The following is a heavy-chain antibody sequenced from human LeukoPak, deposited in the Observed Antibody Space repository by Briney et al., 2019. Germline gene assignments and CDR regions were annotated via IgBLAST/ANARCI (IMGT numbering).Heavy chain of an antibody. CDR3: ARVSMTDAMDV. D-gene: IGHD2-21*02. Sequence: SETLSLTCAVSGGSISSGGYSWSWIRQPPGTGLEWIGYIYHSGSTYYNPSLKSRVTISEDRSKNQFSLKLSSVTAADTAVYYCARVSMTDAMDVWGQGTTVTVSS. J-gene: IGHJ6*02. V-gene: IGHV4-30-2*01. CDR2: IYHSGST. CDR1: GGSISSGGYS.